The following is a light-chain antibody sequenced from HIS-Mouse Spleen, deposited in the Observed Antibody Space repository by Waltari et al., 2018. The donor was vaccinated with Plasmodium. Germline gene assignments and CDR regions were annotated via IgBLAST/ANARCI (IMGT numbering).Light chain of an antibody. J-gene: IGLJ2*01. V-gene: IGLV8-61*01. CDR1: SGSVSTSYY. Sequence: QTVVTQEPSFSVSPGGTVTLTCGLSSGSVSTSYYPSWYQQTPGQAPRKPIYSTNPRSSGVPDRFSGSILGNKAALTITGAQADDESDYYCVLYMGSGIWVFGGGTKLTVL. CDR3: VLYMGSGIWV. CDR2: STN.